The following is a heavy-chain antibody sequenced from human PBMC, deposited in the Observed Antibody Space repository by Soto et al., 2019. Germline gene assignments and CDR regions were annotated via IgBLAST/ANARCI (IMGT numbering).Heavy chain of an antibody. D-gene: IGHD3-10*02. V-gene: IGHV4-34*01. Sequence: SETLSLTCAVYGGSFSGYYWSWIRQPPGKGLEWIGEINHSGSTNYNPSLKSRVTISVDTSKNQFSLKLSSVTAADTAVYYCARGAMIGDGYNPGWFDPWGQGTLVTVSS. CDR2: INHSGST. CDR1: GGSFSGYY. J-gene: IGHJ5*02. CDR3: ARGAMIGDGYNPGWFDP.